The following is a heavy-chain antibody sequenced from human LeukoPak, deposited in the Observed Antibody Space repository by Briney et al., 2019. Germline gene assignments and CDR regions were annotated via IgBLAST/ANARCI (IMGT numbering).Heavy chain of an antibody. CDR3: ARTDGSGSYLYDY. CDR2: IYSGGST. V-gene: IGHV3-66*01. Sequence: GGSLRLSCAASGFTVSSNYMSWVRQAPGKGLEWVSVIYSGGSTYYADSVKGRFTISRDNSKNTLYLQMNRLRAEDTAVYYCARTDGSGSYLYDYWGQGTLVTVSS. CDR1: GFTVSSNY. D-gene: IGHD3-10*01. J-gene: IGHJ4*02.